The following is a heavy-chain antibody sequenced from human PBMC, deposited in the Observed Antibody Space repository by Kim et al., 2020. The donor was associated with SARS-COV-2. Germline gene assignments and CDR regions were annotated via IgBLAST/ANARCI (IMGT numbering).Heavy chain of an antibody. CDR2: IYSGGST. Sequence: GGSLRLSCAASGFTVSSNYMSWVRQAPGKGLEWVSVIYSGGSTYYADSVKGRFTISRDNSKNTLYLQMNSLRAEDTAVYYCARDRALGRFGELGYWGQGTLVTVSS. J-gene: IGHJ4*02. D-gene: IGHD3-10*01. CDR3: ARDRALGRFGELGY. CDR1: GFTVSSNY. V-gene: IGHV3-53*01.